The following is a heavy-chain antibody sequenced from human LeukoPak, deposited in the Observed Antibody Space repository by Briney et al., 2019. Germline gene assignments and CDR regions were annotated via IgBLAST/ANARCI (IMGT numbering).Heavy chain of an antibody. CDR3: ARGPYPDY. Sequence: AGGSLRLSCAASGFTFTTYWMSWVRQAPGKGLEWVANINQDGTEKYYVDSVKGRFTISRDNAKKLLYLQMNSLRAEDTAVYYCARGPYPDYWGQGTLVTVSS. CDR2: INQDGTEK. CDR1: GFTFTTYW. J-gene: IGHJ4*02. V-gene: IGHV3-7*01.